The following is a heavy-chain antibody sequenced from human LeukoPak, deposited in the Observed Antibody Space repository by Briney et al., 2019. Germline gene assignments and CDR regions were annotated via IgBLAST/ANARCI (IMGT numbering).Heavy chain of an antibody. Sequence: SETLSLTCAVYGGSFTDYYWNWIRQPPGKGLEWIGEINHSGITHYNPSLKSRVTISADTSKNQFSLKLSSVTAADTAVYYCARGSTGSSGWYAGGYYYYYMDVWGKGTTVTISS. CDR1: GGSFTDYY. CDR2: INHSGIT. J-gene: IGHJ6*03. CDR3: ARGSTGSSGWYAGGYYYYYMDV. D-gene: IGHD6-19*01. V-gene: IGHV4-34*01.